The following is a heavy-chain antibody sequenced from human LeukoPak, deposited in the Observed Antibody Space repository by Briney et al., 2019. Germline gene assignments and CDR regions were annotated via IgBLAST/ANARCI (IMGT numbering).Heavy chain of an antibody. CDR3: ATPYYDTSGYHALDY. CDR1: EGTLSSHA. CDR2: IIPIFGTA. V-gene: IGHV1-69*05. D-gene: IGHD3-22*01. J-gene: IGHJ4*02. Sequence: SVKVSCKASEGTLSSHAFTWVRQPPGQGLKWRGGIIPIFGTANYAQKFQGRLTITTDESTSTAYMELSSLRSEDTAVYFCATPYYDTSGYHALDYWGQGTLVTVSS.